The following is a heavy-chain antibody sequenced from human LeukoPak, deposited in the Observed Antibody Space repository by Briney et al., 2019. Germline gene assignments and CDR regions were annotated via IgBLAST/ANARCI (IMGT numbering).Heavy chain of an antibody. CDR3: APDLRGPDWSLDD. V-gene: IGHV3-23*01. Sequence: GGSLRLSCAASGFTFSYFAMSWVRQAPGKGLEWVSLISDSGGSIKYADSVKGRFIISRDNSRDTLYPQMSTLTAEDTALYYCAPDLRGPDWSLDDWGQGALVTVSS. J-gene: IGHJ4*02. CDR2: ISDSGGSI. D-gene: IGHD3-9*01. CDR1: GFTFSYFA.